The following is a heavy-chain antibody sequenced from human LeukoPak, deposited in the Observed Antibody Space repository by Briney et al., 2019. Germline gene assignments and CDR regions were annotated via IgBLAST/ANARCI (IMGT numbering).Heavy chain of an antibody. CDR3: AKDEQWQYISNYFDD. CDR1: GFTFSSYG. CDR2: VSYDGSNK. Sequence: GGSLRLSCAASGFTFSSYGMHWVRQAPGKGLEWVAVVSYDGSNKNYADSVKGRFTISRDNSKNTLYLQMNSLISEDTAVYYCAKDEQWQYISNYFDDWGQGTLVTVSS. D-gene: IGHD6-19*01. J-gene: IGHJ4*02. V-gene: IGHV3-30*18.